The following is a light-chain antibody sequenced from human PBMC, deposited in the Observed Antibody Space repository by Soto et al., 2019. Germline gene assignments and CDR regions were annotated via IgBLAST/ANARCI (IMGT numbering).Light chain of an antibody. Sequence: DIQMTQSPSTPSSFVGDRVTITCRASQTISTSLAWYQQKPGRPPKLLIYLASSLQSGVPARFSGSGSATEFTLSISSLQPDDFATYYCQQYGTSSRTFGQGTKVDI. CDR2: LAS. CDR3: QQYGTSSRT. J-gene: IGKJ1*01. V-gene: IGKV1-5*03. CDR1: QTISTS.